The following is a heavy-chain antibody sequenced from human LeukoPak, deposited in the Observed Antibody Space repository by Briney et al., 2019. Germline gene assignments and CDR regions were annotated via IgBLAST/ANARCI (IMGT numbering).Heavy chain of an antibody. Sequence: PGASVKVSCRASGYTFTSYDINWVRQATGQGLEWMGWMNPNSGNTGYAQKFQGRVTITRNTSISTAYMELSSLRSEDTAVYYCARELLWFGESNFDYWGQGTLVTVSS. V-gene: IGHV1-8*03. CDR3: ARELLWFGESNFDY. CDR1: GYTFTSYD. J-gene: IGHJ4*02. CDR2: MNPNSGNT. D-gene: IGHD3-10*01.